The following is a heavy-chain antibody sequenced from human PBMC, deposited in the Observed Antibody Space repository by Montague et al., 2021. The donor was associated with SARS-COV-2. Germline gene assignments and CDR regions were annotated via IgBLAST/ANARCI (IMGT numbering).Heavy chain of an antibody. J-gene: IGHJ6*02. D-gene: IGHD2-2*01. CDR3: ARERGYCSSTSCYGDFYYGMDV. V-gene: IGHV3-48*02. Sequence: SLRLSCAVSGFTFSGYSMNWVRQAPGKGLEWVSYISSSSYTIYYADSVKGRFTISRDNAKNSLYLQMNSLRDEDTAVYSCARERGYCSSTSCYGDFYYGMDVWGQGTTVTVSS. CDR1: GFTFSGYS. CDR2: ISSSSYTI.